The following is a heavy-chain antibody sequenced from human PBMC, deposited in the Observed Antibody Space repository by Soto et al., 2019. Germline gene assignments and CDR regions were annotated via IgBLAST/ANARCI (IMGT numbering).Heavy chain of an antibody. CDR2: IYHSGST. CDR3: ARSRGGVVVVAKANWFAP. Sequence: QLQLQESGSGLVKPSQTLSLTCAVSGGSISSGGYSWSWIRQPPGKGLEWIGYIYHSGSTYYNPSLKGRVNRSVNRSKNQFAPKLSSVTAADTAVYYCARSRGGVVVVAKANWFAPWGQGTLVTVSS. CDR1: GGSISSGGYS. D-gene: IGHD2-15*01. J-gene: IGHJ5*02. V-gene: IGHV4-30-2*01.